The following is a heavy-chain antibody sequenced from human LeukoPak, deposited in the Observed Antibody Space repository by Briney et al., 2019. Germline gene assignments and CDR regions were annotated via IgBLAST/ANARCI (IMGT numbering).Heavy chain of an antibody. V-gene: IGHV3-30-3*01. CDR3: ARDHIPMVRENWFDP. Sequence: GRSLRLSCAASGFTFGSYAMHWVRQAPGKGLEWVAVISYDGSNKYYADSVKGRFTISRDTSKSTLYLQLNSLRPEDTAVYYCARDHIPMVRENWFDPWGQGTLVTVSS. CDR2: ISYDGSNK. J-gene: IGHJ5*02. D-gene: IGHD3-10*01. CDR1: GFTFGSYA.